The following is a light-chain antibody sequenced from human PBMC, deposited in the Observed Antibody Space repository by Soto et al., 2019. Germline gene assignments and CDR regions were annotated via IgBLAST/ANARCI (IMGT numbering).Light chain of an antibody. CDR1: QVISKY. J-gene: IGKJ3*01. Sequence: DIQMTQSPSSLSASVGDRVNITCQASQVISKYLNWYQQKPGKAPKLLIYDASNLETGVPSRFSGSGSGTDFTFTISSLQPEDSATFYCQHYDNLPFTVGPGTKVDIK. CDR3: QHYDNLPFT. V-gene: IGKV1-33*01. CDR2: DAS.